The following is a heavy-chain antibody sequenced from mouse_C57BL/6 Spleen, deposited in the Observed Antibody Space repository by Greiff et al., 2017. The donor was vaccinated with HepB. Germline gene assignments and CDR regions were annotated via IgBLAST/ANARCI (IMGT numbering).Heavy chain of an antibody. CDR2: IHPNSGST. J-gene: IGHJ4*01. V-gene: IGHV1-64*01. Sequence: QVHVKQPGAELVKPGASVKLSCKASGYTFTSYWMHWVKQRPGQGLEWIGMIHPNSGSTNYNEKFKSKATLTVDKSSSTAYMQLSSLTSEDSAVYYCARLTTGNAMDYWGQGTSVTVSS. CDR1: GYTFTSYW. CDR3: ARLTTGNAMDY. D-gene: IGHD1-1*01.